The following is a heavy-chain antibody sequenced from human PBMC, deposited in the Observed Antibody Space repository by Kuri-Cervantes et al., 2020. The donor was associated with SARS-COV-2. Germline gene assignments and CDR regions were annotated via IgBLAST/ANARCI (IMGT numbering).Heavy chain of an antibody. CDR3: AKPHYSKAYYYYGMDV. Sequence: GESLKISCAASGFTFSSYGMHWVRQAPGKRLEWVAVISYDGSNKYYADSVKGRFTISRDNSKNTLYLQMNSLRAEDTAVYYCAKPHYSKAYYYYGMDVWGQGTTVTVSS. J-gene: IGHJ6*02. CDR1: GFTFSSYG. CDR2: ISYDGSNK. D-gene: IGHD4-11*01. V-gene: IGHV3-30*18.